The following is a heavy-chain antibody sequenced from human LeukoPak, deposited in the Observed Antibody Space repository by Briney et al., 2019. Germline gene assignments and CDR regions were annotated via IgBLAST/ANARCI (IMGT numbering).Heavy chain of an antibody. D-gene: IGHD3-22*01. V-gene: IGHV3-11*01. CDR1: GFTFSDYY. CDR2: ISSSGSTI. CDR3: ARAEYYYDSSGYRP. Sequence: GGSLRLSCAASGFTFSDYYMNWVRQAPGKGLEWVSFISSSGSTIYYADSVKGRFTISRDNAKNSLYLQMNSLRAEDTAVYYCARAEYYYDSSGYRPWGQGTLVTVSS. J-gene: IGHJ5*02.